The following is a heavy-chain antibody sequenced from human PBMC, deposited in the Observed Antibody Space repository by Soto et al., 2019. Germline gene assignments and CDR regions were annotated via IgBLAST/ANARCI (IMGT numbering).Heavy chain of an antibody. CDR1: GYTFSNFW. CDR3: ARSPRSSPYFDF. D-gene: IGHD6-13*01. J-gene: IGHJ4*02. Sequence: PGESQKISCQCSGYTFSNFWIGWVRQLPGQGLEWMGIIYPGDHETRYSPSFLGKVTISAEKSISTAYLQWSSLEASDSAFYFCARSPRSSPYFDFWGQGALVTVSA. CDR2: IYPGDHET. V-gene: IGHV5-51*01.